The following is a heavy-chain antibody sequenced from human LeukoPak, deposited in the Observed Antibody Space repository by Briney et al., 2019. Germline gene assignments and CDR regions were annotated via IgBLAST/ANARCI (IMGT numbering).Heavy chain of an antibody. J-gene: IGHJ5*02. CDR3: GRGNKSFDP. CDR1: GYTFTGYY. Sequence: GASVKVSCKASGYTFTGYYMHWVRQAPGQGLEWMGWMNPNSGGTNHTQKFQGRVTMIKDTSTNSAYMELNKLTSDDTAVYYCGRGNKSFDPWGQGTLVTVSS. V-gene: IGHV1-2*02. CDR2: MNPNSGGT.